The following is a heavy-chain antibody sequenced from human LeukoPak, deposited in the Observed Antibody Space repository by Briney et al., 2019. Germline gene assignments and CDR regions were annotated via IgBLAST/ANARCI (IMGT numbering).Heavy chain of an antibody. D-gene: IGHD6-19*01. V-gene: IGHV1-69*13. CDR1: GGTFSSFG. J-gene: IGHJ4*02. CDR2: IIPIFGTA. Sequence: ASVKVSCKASGGTFSSFGISWVRQTPGQGLEWMGGIIPIFGTANYAQRFQGRVTITADDFTNTAYMELSSLRSEDTAVYYCVRYSSGWSKFDYWGQGTLVTVSS. CDR3: VRYSSGWSKFDY.